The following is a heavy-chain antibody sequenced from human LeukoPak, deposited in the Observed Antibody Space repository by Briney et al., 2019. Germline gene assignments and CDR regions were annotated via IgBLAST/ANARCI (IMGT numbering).Heavy chain of an antibody. CDR1: GFTFSSYW. Sequence: GGSLRLSCAASGFTFSSYWMHWVRQAPGKGLVWVSCINSDGSSTSYADSVKGRFTISRDNAKNTLYLQMNSLRAEDTAVYYCARDLLSGWGSWGQGTLVTVSS. D-gene: IGHD6-19*01. CDR2: INSDGSST. J-gene: IGHJ4*02. CDR3: ARDLLSGWGS. V-gene: IGHV3-74*01.